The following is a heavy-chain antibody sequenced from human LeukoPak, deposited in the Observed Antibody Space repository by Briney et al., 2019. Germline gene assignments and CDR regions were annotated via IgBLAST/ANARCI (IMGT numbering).Heavy chain of an antibody. CDR1: GFTFSSYW. D-gene: IGHD1-26*01. Sequence: GGSLRLSCAASGFTFSSYWMSWVRQAPGKGLEWVADIKEDGSEKHYVDSVKGRFTISRDNAKNSLYLQMSSLRAEDTAVYYCAREVYLGATTYFDYWGQGTLVTVSS. CDR3: AREVYLGATTYFDY. V-gene: IGHV3-7*01. CDR2: IKEDGSEK. J-gene: IGHJ4*02.